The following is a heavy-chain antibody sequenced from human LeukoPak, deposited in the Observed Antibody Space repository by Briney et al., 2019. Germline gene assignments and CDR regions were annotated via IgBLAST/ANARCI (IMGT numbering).Heavy chain of an antibody. Sequence: SETLSLTCTVSGGSISSYYWSWIRQPAGKGLEWIGRIYTSGSTNYNPSLKSRVTMSVDTSKNQFSLKLSSVTAADTAVYYCARDRGYRILYWFDPWGQGTLVTVSS. CDR2: IYTSGST. CDR1: GGSISSYY. CDR3: ARDRGYRILYWFDP. J-gene: IGHJ5*02. V-gene: IGHV4-4*07. D-gene: IGHD5-24*01.